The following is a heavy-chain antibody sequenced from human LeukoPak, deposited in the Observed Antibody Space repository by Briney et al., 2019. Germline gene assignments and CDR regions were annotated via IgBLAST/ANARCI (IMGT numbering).Heavy chain of an antibody. V-gene: IGHV3-7*01. CDR3: ARGGVVPAAPMGY. J-gene: IGHJ4*02. D-gene: IGHD2-2*01. Sequence: GGSLRLSCAASGFTFSSYWMNWVRQAPGKGLEWVANIEQDGGKKYYVDSVKGRFTISRDNAKNSLYLQMNSLRAEDTAVYYCARGGVVPAAPMGYWGQGTLVTVSS. CDR2: IEQDGGKK. CDR1: GFTFSSYW.